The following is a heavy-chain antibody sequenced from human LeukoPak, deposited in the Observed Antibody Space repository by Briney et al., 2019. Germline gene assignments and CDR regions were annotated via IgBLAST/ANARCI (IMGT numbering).Heavy chain of an antibody. D-gene: IGHD3-9*01. V-gene: IGHV4-31*03. CDR3: ARAKYDILTGYPAPFDY. CDR1: GGSISSGGYY. Sequence: PSETLSLTCTVSGGSISSGGYYWSWIRQHPGKGLEWIGYTYYSGSTYYNPSLKSRVTISVDTSKNQFSLKLSSVTAADTAVYYCARAKYDILTGYPAPFDYWGQGTLVTVSS. J-gene: IGHJ4*02. CDR2: TYYSGST.